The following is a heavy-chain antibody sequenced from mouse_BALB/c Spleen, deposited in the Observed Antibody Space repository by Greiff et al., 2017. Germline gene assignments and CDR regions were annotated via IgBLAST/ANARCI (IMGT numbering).Heavy chain of an antibody. CDR3: ATYRYYAMDY. V-gene: IGHV5-17*02. D-gene: IGHD2-12*01. CDR1: GFTFSSFG. J-gene: IGHJ4*01. Sequence: DVQLQESGGGLVQPGGSRKLSCAASGFTFSSFGMHWVRQAPEKGLEWVAYISSGSSTIYYADTVKGRFTISRDNPKNTLFLQMTSLRSEDTAMYYCATYRYYAMDYWGQGTSVTVSS. CDR2: ISSGSSTI.